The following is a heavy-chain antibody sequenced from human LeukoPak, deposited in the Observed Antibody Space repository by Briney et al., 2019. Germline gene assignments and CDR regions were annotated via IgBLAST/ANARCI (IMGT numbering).Heavy chain of an antibody. Sequence: SETLSLTCDVSGGSIDSTNWWNWVRQPPGKGLEWIGEIHHDGRINYNPSLKSRVTLSVDKSKNQFSLRLNSVTAADTAMFYCARSHDHLWGNYPDYWGQGTLVTASS. CDR1: GGSIDSTNW. J-gene: IGHJ4*02. CDR3: ARSHDHLWGNYPDY. D-gene: IGHD3-16*02. V-gene: IGHV4/OR15-8*01. CDR2: IHHDGRI.